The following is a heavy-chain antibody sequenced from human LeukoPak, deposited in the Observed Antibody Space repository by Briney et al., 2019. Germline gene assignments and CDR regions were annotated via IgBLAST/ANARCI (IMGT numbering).Heavy chain of an antibody. D-gene: IGHD2-15*01. CDR2: AYYSGHT. Sequence: SETLSLTCTVSGGSISDNYWSWIRRPPGKGLEWIGYAYYSGHTNYNSSLKSRVTMSLDTSKSQFSLRLSSVTAADTAVYFCARHPFATPFDYWGPGTLVTVSS. CDR3: ARHPFATPFDY. CDR1: GGSISDNY. J-gene: IGHJ4*02. V-gene: IGHV4-59*08.